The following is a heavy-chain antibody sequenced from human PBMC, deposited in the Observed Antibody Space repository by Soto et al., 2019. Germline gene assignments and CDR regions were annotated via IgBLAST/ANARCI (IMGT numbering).Heavy chain of an antibody. CDR2: IYWDDDK. Sequence: QITLKESGPTLVKPTQTLTLTCTFSGFSLSTSGVGVGWIRQPPGKALEWLALIYWDDDKRYSPSLKSRLTITKDTSKNQVVLTMTNMDPVDTATCYCAHVTMVRGVIIKSDYWGQGTLVTVSS. J-gene: IGHJ4*02. CDR3: AHVTMVRGVIIKSDY. CDR1: GFSLSTSGVG. D-gene: IGHD3-10*01. V-gene: IGHV2-5*02.